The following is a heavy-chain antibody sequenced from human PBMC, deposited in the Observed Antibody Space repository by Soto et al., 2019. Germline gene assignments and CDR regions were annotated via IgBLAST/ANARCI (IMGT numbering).Heavy chain of an antibody. D-gene: IGHD6-19*01. CDR3: AREAGTWHLPLNWFDP. V-gene: IGHV3-21*01. Sequence: GSLRLSCAASGFTFSSYSMNWVRQAPGKGLEWVSSISSSSSYIYYADSVKGRFTISRDNAKNSLYLQMNSLRDEDTAVYYCAREAGTWHLPLNWFDPWGQGTLVTVSS. J-gene: IGHJ5*02. CDR2: ISSSSSYI. CDR1: GFTFSSYS.